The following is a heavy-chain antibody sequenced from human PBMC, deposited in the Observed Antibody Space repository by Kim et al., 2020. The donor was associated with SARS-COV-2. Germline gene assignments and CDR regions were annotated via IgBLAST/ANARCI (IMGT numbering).Heavy chain of an antibody. D-gene: IGHD1-26*01. J-gene: IGHJ6*02. V-gene: IGHV4-39*07. CDR3: ARDPREARGGMDV. Sequence: NPSLKSRVTISVDTSKNQFSLKLSSVTAADTAVYYCARDPREARGGMDVWGQGTTVTVSS.